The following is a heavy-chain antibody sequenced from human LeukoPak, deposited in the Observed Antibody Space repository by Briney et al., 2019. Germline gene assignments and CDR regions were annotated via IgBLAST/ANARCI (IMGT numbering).Heavy chain of an antibody. CDR1: GGTFNSYV. V-gene: IGHV1-69*05. J-gene: IGHJ6*03. D-gene: IGHD6-13*01. CDR2: IIPIFGTA. CDR3: ARVSAAAAGIDPHYYYYMDV. Sequence: SVTVSYKPSGGTFNSYVISWVRQAPGQGLEWMGGIIPIFGTATYPQKFQGRVTIITDESTSTAYMELSSLRSEDTAVYYCARVSAAAAGIDPHYYYYMDVWGKGTTVTVSS.